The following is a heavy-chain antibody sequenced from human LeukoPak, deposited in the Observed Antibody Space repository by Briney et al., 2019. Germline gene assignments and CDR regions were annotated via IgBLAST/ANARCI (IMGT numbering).Heavy chain of an antibody. V-gene: IGHV1-46*03. CDR3: ARDGQLVGGILDP. D-gene: IGHD6-6*01. J-gene: IGHJ5*02. CDR2: INPSGGST. Sequence: ASVKVSCKASGYTFTSYYMHWVRQAPGQGLEWMGIINPSGGSTSYAQKFQGRVTMTRDTPTSTVYMELSSLRSEDTAVYYCARDGQLVGGILDPWGQGTLVTVSS. CDR1: GYTFTSYY.